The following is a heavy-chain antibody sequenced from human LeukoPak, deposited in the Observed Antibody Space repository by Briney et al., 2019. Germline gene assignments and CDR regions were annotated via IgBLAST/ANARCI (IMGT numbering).Heavy chain of an antibody. D-gene: IGHD3-10*01. V-gene: IGHV3-30*02. J-gene: IGHJ3*02. CDR1: GFTFSTYG. CDR2: IRYDGSNK. CDR3: AKDLYYGSAIDI. Sequence: PGGSLRLSCAASGFTFSTYGMHWVRQAPGKGLEWVAFIRYDGSNKYYADSVKGRFTISRDNSKNTLYLQMNSLRAEDTAVYYCAKDLYYGSAIDIWGQGTMVTVSS.